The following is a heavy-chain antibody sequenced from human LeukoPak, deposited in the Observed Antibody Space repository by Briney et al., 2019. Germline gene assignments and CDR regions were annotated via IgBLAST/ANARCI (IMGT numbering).Heavy chain of an antibody. CDR3: VRDAYNILTAPYFDY. V-gene: IGHV3-74*01. CDR2: INGDGSTI. Sequence: GGSLRLSCAASGFTSSSYWMHWVRQAPGKGLVWVSRINGDGSTISYADSVKGRFTISRDNAKNTLYLQMNSLRAEDTAVYYCVRDAYNILTAPYFDYWGQGTLVTVSS. J-gene: IGHJ4*02. D-gene: IGHD3-9*01. CDR1: GFTSSSYW.